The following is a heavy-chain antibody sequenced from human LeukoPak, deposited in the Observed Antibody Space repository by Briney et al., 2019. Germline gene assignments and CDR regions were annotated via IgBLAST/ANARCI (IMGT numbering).Heavy chain of an antibody. CDR1: GGTFSSYA. D-gene: IGHD6-19*01. CDR3: ATTESYSSGWYDQNWFDP. Sequence: ASVKFSCKASGGTFSSYAISWVRQAPGQGLEWMGGIIPIFGTANYAQKFQGRVTMTRDTSTSTVYMELSSLRSEDTAVYYCATTESYSSGWYDQNWFDPWGQGTLVTVSS. CDR2: IIPIFGTA. V-gene: IGHV1-69*05. J-gene: IGHJ5*02.